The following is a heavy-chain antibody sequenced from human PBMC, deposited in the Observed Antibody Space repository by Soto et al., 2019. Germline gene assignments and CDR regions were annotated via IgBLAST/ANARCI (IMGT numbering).Heavy chain of an antibody. Sequence: KTSETLSLTCTVSGGSISSYNYYWSWIRQPPGKGLEWIGYIYYTGSTYYTPSLKSRVVISIDTSQNQFSLKLISVNAADTAVYHCASTSYFDNSGSANWGQGTLVTVSS. CDR2: IYYTGST. CDR1: GGSISSYNYY. CDR3: ASTSYFDNSGSAN. J-gene: IGHJ4*02. V-gene: IGHV4-30-4*01. D-gene: IGHD3-22*01.